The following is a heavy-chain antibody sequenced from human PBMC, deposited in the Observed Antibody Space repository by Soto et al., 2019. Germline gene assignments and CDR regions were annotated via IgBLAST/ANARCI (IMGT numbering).Heavy chain of an antibody. CDR1: GGTFSSYA. V-gene: IGHV1-69*13. Sequence: SVKVSCKASGGTFSSYAISWVRQAPGQGLEWMGGIIPIFGTANYAQKFQGRVTITADESTSTAYMELSSLRSEDTAVYYCARVLGCSSTSCNPYNWFDPWGQGTLVTVSS. CDR2: IIPIFGTA. J-gene: IGHJ5*02. D-gene: IGHD2-2*01. CDR3: ARVLGCSSTSCNPYNWFDP.